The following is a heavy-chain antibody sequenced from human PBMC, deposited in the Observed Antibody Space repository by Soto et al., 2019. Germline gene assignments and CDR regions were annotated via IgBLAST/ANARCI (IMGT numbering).Heavy chain of an antibody. CDR3: ASLLSGYSSGWYHGPIDY. CDR2: IIPIFGTA. J-gene: IGHJ4*02. D-gene: IGHD6-19*01. V-gene: IGHV1-69*13. CDR1: GGTFSSYA. Sequence: SVKVSCKASGGTFSSYAISWVRRAPGQGLEWMGGIIPIFGTANYAQKFQGRVTITADESTSTAYMELSSLRSEDTAVYYCASLLSGYSSGWYHGPIDYWGQGTLVTVSS.